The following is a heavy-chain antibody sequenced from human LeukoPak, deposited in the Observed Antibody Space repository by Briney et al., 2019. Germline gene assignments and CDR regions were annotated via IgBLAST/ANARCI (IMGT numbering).Heavy chain of an antibody. J-gene: IGHJ5*02. Sequence: SETLSLTCTVFGGSFSAYHWSWIRQPPGTGLEWIGEIKHSGGTNYSPSLKSRVTISVDTSKNQFSLKLSSVTAADTAVYYCARGHVKLGYCSSTSCYTGDWFDPWGQGTLVTVSS. D-gene: IGHD2-2*02. CDR3: ARGHVKLGYCSSTSCYTGDWFDP. CDR1: GGSFSAYH. V-gene: IGHV4-34*01. CDR2: IKHSGGT.